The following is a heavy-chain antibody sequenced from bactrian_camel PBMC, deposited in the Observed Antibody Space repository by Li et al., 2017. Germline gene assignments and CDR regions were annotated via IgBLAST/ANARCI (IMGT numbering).Heavy chain of an antibody. D-gene: IGHD4*01. V-gene: IGHV3S55*01. CDR3: AEAPYRDGFSTKC. J-gene: IGHJ4*01. Sequence: HVQLVESGGGEVQAGGSLRLSCTASGFTLDDDDMGWYRQTPGDECDLVATISSNGTTYYADSAKGRFTISQDRAKDTVYLQMNSLKPEDTALYYCAEAPYRDGFSTKCRGQGTQVTVS. CDR2: ISSNGTT. CDR1: GFTLDDDD.